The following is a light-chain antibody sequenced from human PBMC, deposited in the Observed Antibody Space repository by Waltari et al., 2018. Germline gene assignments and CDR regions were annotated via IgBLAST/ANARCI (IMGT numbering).Light chain of an antibody. CDR2: YVS. CDR3: HQSSSLPYT. CDR1: QSIGNR. Sequence: EIVLTQSPDFQSVTPKEKVTITCRASQSIGNRLHWYQQKPDQTPNLLIKYVSQSFSGVPSRFSGTVSGTDFTLTINSLEAEDAATYYCHQSSSLPYTFGQGTKLEIK. J-gene: IGKJ2*01. V-gene: IGKV6-21*01.